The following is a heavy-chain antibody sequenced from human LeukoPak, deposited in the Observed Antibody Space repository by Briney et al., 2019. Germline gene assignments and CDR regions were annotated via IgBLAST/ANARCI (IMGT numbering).Heavy chain of an antibody. D-gene: IGHD3-22*01. J-gene: IGHJ3*02. CDR2: IRYDGSNK. V-gene: IGHV3-30*02. CDR1: GFTFSSYG. Sequence: GGPLRLSCAASGFTFSSYGMHWVRQAPGKGLEWVAFIRYDGSNKYYADSVKGRFTISRDNSKNTLYLQMNSLRAEDTAVYYCAKSWNYYDSSGDDALDIWGQGTMVTVSS. CDR3: AKSWNYYDSSGDDALDI.